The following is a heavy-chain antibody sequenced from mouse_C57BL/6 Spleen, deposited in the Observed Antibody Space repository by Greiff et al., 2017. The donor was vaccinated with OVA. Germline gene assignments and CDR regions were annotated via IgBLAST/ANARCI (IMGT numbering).Heavy chain of an antibody. J-gene: IGHJ4*01. Sequence: EVQVVESGPELVKPGASVKIPCKASGYTFTDYNMDWVKQSHGKSLEWIGDINPNNGGTIYNQKFKGKATLTLDKSSSTAYMELRSLTSEDTAVYYCARGWYYYVDYSMDYWGQGTSVTVSS. D-gene: IGHD1-1*01. V-gene: IGHV1-18*01. CDR2: INPNNGGT. CDR1: GYTFTDYN. CDR3: ARGWYYYVDYSMDY.